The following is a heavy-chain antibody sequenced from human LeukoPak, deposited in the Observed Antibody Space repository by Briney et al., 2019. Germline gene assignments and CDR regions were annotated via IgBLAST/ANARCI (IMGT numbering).Heavy chain of an antibody. CDR3: ARGRGSSSSRYYFDY. Sequence: ASVKVSCKASGGTFSSYAISWVRQAPGQGLEWMGRIIPIFGTANYAQKFQGRVTMTRNTSISTAYMELSSLRSEDTAVYYCARGRGSSSSRYYFDYWGQGTLVTVSS. CDR1: GGTFSSYA. V-gene: IGHV1-69*05. CDR2: IIPIFGTA. D-gene: IGHD6-6*01. J-gene: IGHJ4*02.